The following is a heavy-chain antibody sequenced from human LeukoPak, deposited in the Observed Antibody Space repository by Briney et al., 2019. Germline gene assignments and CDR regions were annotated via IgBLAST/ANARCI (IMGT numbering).Heavy chain of an antibody. CDR3: AKGTYYDFWSGHPGV. D-gene: IGHD3-3*01. CDR1: GFTFSSYA. CDR2: ISGSGGGT. J-gene: IGHJ6*04. Sequence: GGSLRLSCAVSGFTFSSYAMSWVRQAPGKGLEWVSAISGSGGGTYYTDSAKGRFTISRDNSKNTLYLQMNSLRAEDTAVYYCAKGTYYDFWSGHPGVWGKGTTVTVSS. V-gene: IGHV3-23*01.